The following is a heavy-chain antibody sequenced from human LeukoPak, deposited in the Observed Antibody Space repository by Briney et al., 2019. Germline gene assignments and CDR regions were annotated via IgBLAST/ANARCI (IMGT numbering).Heavy chain of an antibody. D-gene: IGHD2-21*02. V-gene: IGHV4-34*01. CDR2: INHSGST. CDR3: ARGLSAIVH. CDR1: GGSFSGYY. J-gene: IGHJ4*02. Sequence: SETLSLTCAVYGGSFSGYYWSWIRQPPGKGLGWIGEINHSGSTNYNPSLKSRVTISVDTSKNQFSLKLSSVTAADTAVYYCARGLSAIVHWGQGTQVTVSS.